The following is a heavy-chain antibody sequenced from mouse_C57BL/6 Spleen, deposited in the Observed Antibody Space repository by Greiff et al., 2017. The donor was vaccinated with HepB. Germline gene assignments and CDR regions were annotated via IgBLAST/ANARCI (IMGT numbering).Heavy chain of an antibody. Sequence: DVKLQESGPGLAKPSQTLSLTCSVTGYSITSDYWNWIRKFPGNKLEYMGYISYSGSTYYNPSLKSRISITRDTSKNQYYLQLNSVTTEDTATYYCARYRALYGYGYAMDYWGQGTSVTVSS. CDR3: ARYRALYGYGYAMDY. CDR2: ISYSGST. V-gene: IGHV3-8*01. CDR1: GYSITSDY. D-gene: IGHD2-2*01. J-gene: IGHJ4*01.